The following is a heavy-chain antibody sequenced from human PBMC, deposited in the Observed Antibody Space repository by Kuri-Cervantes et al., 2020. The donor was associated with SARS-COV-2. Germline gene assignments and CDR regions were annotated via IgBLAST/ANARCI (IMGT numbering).Heavy chain of an antibody. V-gene: IGHV5-51*01. D-gene: IGHD2-8*01. J-gene: IGHJ6*02. CDR3: AKSNRYYYYGMDV. CDR1: GYSFTSYW. Sequence: GESLKISCKGSGYSFTSYWIGWVRQMPGKGLEWMGIIYPGDSDTRYSPSFQGQVTISADKSISTAYLQWSSLKASDTVMYYCAKSNRYYYYGMDVWGQGTTVTVSS. CDR2: IYPGDSDT.